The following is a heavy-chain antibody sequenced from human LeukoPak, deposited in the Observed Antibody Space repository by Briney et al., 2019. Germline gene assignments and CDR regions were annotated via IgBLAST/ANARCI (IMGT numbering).Heavy chain of an antibody. V-gene: IGHV1-2*02. CDR2: INPNSGGT. CDR3: ARDRGVSGYYYDSSGPKSNWFDP. J-gene: IGHJ5*02. CDR1: GYTFTVYY. D-gene: IGHD3-22*01. Sequence: GASVTVSCKASGYTFTVYYMHWVRQAPGQGVEWMGWINPNSGGTNYAQKFQGRVTMTTDTSISTAYMELSRLRSDDTAVYYCARDRGVSGYYYDSSGPKSNWFDPWGQGTLVTVSS.